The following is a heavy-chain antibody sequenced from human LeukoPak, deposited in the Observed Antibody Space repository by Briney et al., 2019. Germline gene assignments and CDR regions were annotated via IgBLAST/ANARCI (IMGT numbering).Heavy chain of an antibody. Sequence: PSETPSLTRTVSGGSISSSSYYWGWIRQPPGKGLEWIGSIYYSGSTYYNPSLKSRVTISVDTSKNQFSLKLSSVTAADTAVYYCAIPLGYCSSTSCYEYFQHWGQGTLVTVSS. D-gene: IGHD2-2*01. CDR2: IYYSGST. CDR3: AIPLGYCSSTSCYEYFQH. J-gene: IGHJ1*01. CDR1: GGSISSSSYY. V-gene: IGHV4-39*05.